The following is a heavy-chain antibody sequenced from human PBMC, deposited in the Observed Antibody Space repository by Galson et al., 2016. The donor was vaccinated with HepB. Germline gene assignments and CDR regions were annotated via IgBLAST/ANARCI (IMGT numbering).Heavy chain of an antibody. J-gene: IGHJ3*02. V-gene: IGHV4-30-2*01. Sequence: TLSLTCSVSGGSIISGNYYWSWIRQPPEKGLEWIGYIYHSGDTYYNPSLKGRVTISIDKSKNQFSLKLKSVTAADTAVYYCARDTMTGDDAFDIWGQGIMVTVSS. CDR3: ARDTMTGDDAFDI. D-gene: IGHD7-27*01. CDR2: IYHSGDT. CDR1: GGSIISGNYY.